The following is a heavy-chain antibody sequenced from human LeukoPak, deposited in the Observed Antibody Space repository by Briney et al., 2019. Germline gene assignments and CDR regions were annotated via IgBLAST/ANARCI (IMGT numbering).Heavy chain of an antibody. Sequence: GGSLRLSCAASGFTFSRYWMSWVRQAPGKGLEWVANIRQDGSEKHYLDSVKGRITISRDNAKNSLYLQMNSLRVEDTAVYYCARWGSELPDDAFDIWGQGTMVTVSS. V-gene: IGHV3-7*01. J-gene: IGHJ3*02. CDR2: IRQDGSEK. CDR3: ARWGSELPDDAFDI. CDR1: GFTFSRYW. D-gene: IGHD6-25*01.